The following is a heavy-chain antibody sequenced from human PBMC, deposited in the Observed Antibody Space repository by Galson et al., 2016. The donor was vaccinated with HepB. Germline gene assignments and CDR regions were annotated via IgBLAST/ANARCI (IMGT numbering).Heavy chain of an antibody. CDR2: ISWNSGSI. J-gene: IGHJ6*02. Sequence: FLRLSCAASGFTFDDYAMHWVRQAPGKGLEWVSGISWNSGSIGYADSVMGRFTISRDNAKNSLYLQMNSLRAEDTALYYCAKGGLVVQGDYYYGMDVWGQGTTVTVSS. V-gene: IGHV3-9*01. CDR3: AKGGLVVQGDYYYGMDV. CDR1: GFTFDDYA. D-gene: IGHD3-10*01.